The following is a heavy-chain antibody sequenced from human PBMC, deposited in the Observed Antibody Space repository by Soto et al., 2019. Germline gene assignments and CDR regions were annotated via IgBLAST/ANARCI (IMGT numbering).Heavy chain of an antibody. CDR1: GFTFSSYG. J-gene: IGHJ5*02. CDR3: AKDSYCRITICPTGSAGGS. D-gene: IGHD2-2*01. Sequence: QVQLVESGGGVVQPGRSLRLSCAASGFTFSSYGMHWVRQAPGKGLEWVAVISNDGNNKYYADSVKGRFTTSRDNSKNTLYLQMNSLRGDATAVYYCAKDSYCRITICPTGSAGGSWGQGTLVTVSS. CDR2: ISNDGNNK. V-gene: IGHV3-30*18.